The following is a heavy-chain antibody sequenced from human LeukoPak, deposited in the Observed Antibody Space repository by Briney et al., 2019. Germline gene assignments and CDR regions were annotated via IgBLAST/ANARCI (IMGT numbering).Heavy chain of an antibody. Sequence: PAGGSLRLSCGASGFTFSVYAMSWVRQAPGKGLEWVSAISGSGDNNDNTYYADSVKGQFTISRDNSKNTLYLQMSSLRAEDAAVYYCAKSGSTSWYLDYWGQGTLVTVSS. CDR2: ISGSGDNNDNT. V-gene: IGHV3-23*01. J-gene: IGHJ4*02. D-gene: IGHD6-13*01. CDR3: AKSGSTSWYLDY. CDR1: GFTFSVYA.